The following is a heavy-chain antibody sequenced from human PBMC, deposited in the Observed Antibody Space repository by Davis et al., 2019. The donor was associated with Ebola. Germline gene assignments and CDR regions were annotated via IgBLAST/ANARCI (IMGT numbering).Heavy chain of an antibody. CDR2: MNPNSGNT. J-gene: IGHJ4*02. CDR3: ARDCTNGVCYIDY. Sequence: ASVKVSCKASGYTFTSYDINWVRQATGQGLEWMGWMNPNSGNTGYAQKFQGRVTITADKSTSTAYMELSSLRSEDTAVYYCARDCTNGVCYIDYWGQGTLVTVSS. V-gene: IGHV1-8*01. D-gene: IGHD2-8*01. CDR1: GYTFTSYD.